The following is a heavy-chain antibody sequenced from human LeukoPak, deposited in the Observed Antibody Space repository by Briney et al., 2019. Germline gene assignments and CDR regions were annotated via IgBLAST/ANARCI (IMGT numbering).Heavy chain of an antibody. CDR2: INPSGGST. V-gene: IGHV1-46*01. Sequence: ASVKVSCKASGYTFTSYYMHWVRQAPGQGLEWMGIINPSGGSTSYAQKFQGRVTMTRDTSTSTVYMELSSLRSEDTAVYYCARAGAAAGTGGNWFDPWGQGTLVTVSP. CDR1: GYTFTSYY. D-gene: IGHD6-13*01. CDR3: ARAGAAAGTGGNWFDP. J-gene: IGHJ5*02.